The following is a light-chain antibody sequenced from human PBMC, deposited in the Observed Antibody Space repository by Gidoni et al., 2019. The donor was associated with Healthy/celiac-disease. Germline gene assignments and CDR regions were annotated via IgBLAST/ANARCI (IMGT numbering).Light chain of an antibody. J-gene: IGKJ4*01. V-gene: IGKV1-33*01. CDR1: QDISNY. Sequence: DTQITQSPSSLSASVGDRVTITCQASQDISNYLNWYQQKPGKAPKLLIYDASNLETGVPARFSGSGSGTDFTFTISSLQPEDIATYYWQQYDNLPLTFGGGTKVEIK. CDR3: QQYDNLPLT. CDR2: DAS.